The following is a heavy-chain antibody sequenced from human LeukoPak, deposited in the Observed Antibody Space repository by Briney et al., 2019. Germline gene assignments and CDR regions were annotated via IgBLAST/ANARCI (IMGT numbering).Heavy chain of an antibody. V-gene: IGHV4-39*01. J-gene: IGHJ6*03. CDR2: IYYTGST. D-gene: IGHD2-2*01. CDR1: GGSTSSSSYY. CDR3: ARQYCSSTSCYRLQDYYYYMDV. Sequence: SETLSLTCTVSGGSTSSSSYYWGWIRQPPGKGLEWIGSIYYTGSTYYNPSLKSRVTISVDTSKNQFSLKLSSVTAADTAVYYCARQYCSSTSCYRLQDYYYYMDVWGKGTTVTVSS.